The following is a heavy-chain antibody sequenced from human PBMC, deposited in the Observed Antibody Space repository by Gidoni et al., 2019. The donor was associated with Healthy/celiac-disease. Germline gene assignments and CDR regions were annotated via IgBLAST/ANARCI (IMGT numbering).Heavy chain of an antibody. CDR3: AHSSSRYYDILTGYYRIFDY. CDR2: IYWNDDK. J-gene: IGHJ4*02. CDR1: GFSLSTSGVG. V-gene: IGHV2-5*01. Sequence: QITLKESGPTLVKPTQTLTLTRTFSGFSLSTSGVGVGWIRQPPGKALEWLALIYWNDDKRYSPSLKSRLTITKDTSKNQVVLTMTNMDPVDTATYYCAHSSSRYYDILTGYYRIFDYWGQGTLVTVSS. D-gene: IGHD3-9*01.